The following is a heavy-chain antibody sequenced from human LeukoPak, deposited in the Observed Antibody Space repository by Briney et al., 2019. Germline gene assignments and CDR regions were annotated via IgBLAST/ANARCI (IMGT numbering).Heavy chain of an antibody. V-gene: IGHV3-30*18. Sequence: GRSLRLSCAASGFTFSSYGMHWVRQAPGKGLEWVAVISYDGSNKYYADSVRGRFTISRDNSKNTLYLQMNSLRAEDTAVYYCAKDLSQGEQQLVDYWGQGTLVAVSS. CDR3: AKDLSQGEQQLVDY. D-gene: IGHD6-13*01. J-gene: IGHJ4*02. CDR2: ISYDGSNK. CDR1: GFTFSSYG.